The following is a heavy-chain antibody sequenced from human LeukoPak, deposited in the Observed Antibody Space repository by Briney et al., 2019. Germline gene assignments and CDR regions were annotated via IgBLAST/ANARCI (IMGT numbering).Heavy chain of an antibody. J-gene: IGHJ4*02. CDR3: ARGLQMYFDY. V-gene: IGHV5-51*01. CDR1: GYSFTHYW. D-gene: IGHD5-24*01. CDR2: IYPGDSDT. Sequence: ESLKISCKGSGYSFTHYWIAWVRQMPGKGLEWMGIIYPGDSDTRYSPSFQGQVSISTDKSISTAYLQWSSLKASDTAVYYCARGLQMYFDYWGQGTLVSVSS.